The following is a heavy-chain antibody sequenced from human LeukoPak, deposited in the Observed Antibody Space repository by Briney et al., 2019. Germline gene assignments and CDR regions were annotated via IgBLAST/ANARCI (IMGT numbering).Heavy chain of an antibody. D-gene: IGHD3-10*01. CDR1: GFTFSSYA. J-gene: IGHJ4*02. CDR3: ARDLRGSGSYSLFDY. V-gene: IGHV3-30-3*01. Sequence: GRSLRLSCAASGFTFSSYAMYWVRQAPGKGLEWVADISYDGSNKFYADSVKGRFTISRDNAKNSLYLQMNSLRAEDTAVYYCARDLRGSGSYSLFDYWGQGTLVTVSS. CDR2: ISYDGSNK.